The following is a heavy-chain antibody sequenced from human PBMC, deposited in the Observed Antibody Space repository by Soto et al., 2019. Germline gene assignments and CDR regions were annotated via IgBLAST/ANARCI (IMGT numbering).Heavy chain of an antibody. Sequence: GGSLRLSCAASGFTVSSNYMTWVRQAPGKGLEWVSVIHTDGYTYYADSVKARFTISRDNSKNTLFLQLNSLRAEDTDVYYCAREAGSSRYYFGLDVWGKGTTVTVSS. CDR1: GFTVSSNY. V-gene: IGHV3-53*01. J-gene: IGHJ6*04. D-gene: IGHD3-10*01. CDR3: AREAGSSRYYFGLDV. CDR2: IHTDGYT.